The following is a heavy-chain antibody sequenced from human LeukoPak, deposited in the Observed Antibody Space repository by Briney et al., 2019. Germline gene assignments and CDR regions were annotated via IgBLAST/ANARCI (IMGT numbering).Heavy chain of an antibody. D-gene: IGHD5-18*01. CDR1: GFTFSSYG. CDR3: AREGYSYGLIRGYYFDY. Sequence: GGSLRLSCAASGFTFSSYGMHWVRQAPGKGLEWVAVISYDGSNKYYADSVKGRFTISRDNSKNTLYLQMNSLRAEDTAVYYCAREGYSYGLIRGYYFDYWGQGTLVTVSS. V-gene: IGHV3-30*03. CDR2: ISYDGSNK. J-gene: IGHJ4*02.